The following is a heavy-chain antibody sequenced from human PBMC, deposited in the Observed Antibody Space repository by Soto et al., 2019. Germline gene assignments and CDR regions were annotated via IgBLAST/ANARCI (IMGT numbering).Heavy chain of an antibody. CDR3: ARRRRGSYIDY. J-gene: IGHJ4*02. CDR1: GGSFSGYY. V-gene: IGHV4-34*01. Sequence: SETLSLTCAVYGGSFSGYYWSWIRQPPGKGLEWIGEINHSGSTNYNPSLKSRVTISVDTSKNQFSLKLSSVTAADTAVYYCARRRRGSYIDYWGQGTLVTVSS. D-gene: IGHD3-16*01. CDR2: INHSGST.